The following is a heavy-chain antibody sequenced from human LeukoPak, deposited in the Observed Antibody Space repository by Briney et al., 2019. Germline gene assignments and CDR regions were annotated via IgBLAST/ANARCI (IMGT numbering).Heavy chain of an antibody. D-gene: IGHD5-24*01. CDR2: VHPVTGGT. CDR3: ARGGGRWLQPGTRGIDY. V-gene: IGHV1-46*01. Sequence: ASVKVSCKASGYTFTTYLIHWARQAPGQGLEWMGEVHPVTGGTNYAQRFQGRVTMTRDTSTSTVYMELSSLRSEDTAVYYCARGGGRWLQPGTRGIDYWGQGTLVTVSS. J-gene: IGHJ4*02. CDR1: GYTFTTYL.